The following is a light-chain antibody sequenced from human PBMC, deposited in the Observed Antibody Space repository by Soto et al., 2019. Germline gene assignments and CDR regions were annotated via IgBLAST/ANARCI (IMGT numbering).Light chain of an antibody. Sequence: DIQMTQSPSSLSASVGDRVTITCQASQDISHSLNWYQQKPGRAPRLLIYDVSKLETGVPSRFSGSRSGTDFTFTISSLQPEDIATYFCQQYNNLPYTFGQVNKLEIK. J-gene: IGKJ2*01. CDR3: QQYNNLPYT. CDR1: QDISHS. V-gene: IGKV1-33*01. CDR2: DVS.